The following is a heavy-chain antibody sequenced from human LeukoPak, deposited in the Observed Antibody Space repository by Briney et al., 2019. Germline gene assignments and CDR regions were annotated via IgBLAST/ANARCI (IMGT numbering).Heavy chain of an antibody. V-gene: IGHV4-34*01. J-gene: IGHJ5*02. CDR1: GGSFSGYY. D-gene: IGHD2-2*01. CDR2: INHSGST. Sequence: SETLSLTCAVYGGSFSGYYWSWIRQPPGKGLAWIGEINHSGSTNYNPSLKSRVTISVDTSKNQFSLKLSSVTAADTAVYYCARGRRSLVVVPAAAGFGPWGQGTLVTVSS. CDR3: ARGRRSLVVVPAAAGFGP.